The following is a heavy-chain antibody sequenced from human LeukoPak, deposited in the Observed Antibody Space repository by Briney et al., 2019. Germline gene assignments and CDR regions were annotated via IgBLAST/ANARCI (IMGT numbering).Heavy chain of an antibody. CDR2: TCGSGAAT. CDR3: ARDLRICPRKYDSSSHPFDY. CDR1: GFTFNTYG. J-gene: IGHJ4*02. D-gene: IGHD3-22*01. Sequence: GGSLGLSCAASGFTFNTYGMNWVRQAPGKGLEWVSGTCGSGAATYYADSVKGRFTISRDNSKNILYLQMNSLRAEDTAIYYCARDLRICPRKYDSSSHPFDYWGQGTLVTVSS. V-gene: IGHV3-23*01.